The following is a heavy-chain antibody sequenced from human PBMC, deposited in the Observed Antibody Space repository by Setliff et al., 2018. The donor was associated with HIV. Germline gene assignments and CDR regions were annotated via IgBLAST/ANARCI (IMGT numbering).Heavy chain of an antibody. V-gene: IGHV4-39*01. Sequence: LSLTCTVSAGSIGSSTYCWAWIRQPPGKGLEWIGTIYYSGSTYYNPSLRSRATISVDTSKNQFSLKLSSVTAADTAMYYCIIAYSSGWLSPMGFDSWGQGTLVTVSS. J-gene: IGHJ4*02. CDR3: IIAYSSGWLSPMGFDS. D-gene: IGHD6-19*01. CDR2: IYYSGST. CDR1: AGSIGSSTYC.